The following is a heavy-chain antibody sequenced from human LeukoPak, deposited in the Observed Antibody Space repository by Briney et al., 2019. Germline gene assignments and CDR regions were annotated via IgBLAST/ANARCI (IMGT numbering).Heavy chain of an antibody. Sequence: SETLSLTCSVSGGSISSYYWSWIRQPPGKGLEWIGHIYYCGSTNYNPSLKSRVTISIDTSKNQFSLWLSSVTAADTAVYYCARGAAGYSYGWGQGTLVTVSS. D-gene: IGHD5-18*01. CDR1: GGSISSYY. CDR2: IYYCGST. J-gene: IGHJ4*02. CDR3: ARGAAGYSYG. V-gene: IGHV4-59*01.